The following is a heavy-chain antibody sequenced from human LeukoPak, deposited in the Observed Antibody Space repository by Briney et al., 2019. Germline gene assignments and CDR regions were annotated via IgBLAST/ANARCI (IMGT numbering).Heavy chain of an antibody. D-gene: IGHD1-26*01. CDR1: GFTFSSYG. V-gene: IGHV3-48*04. CDR2: ISSSGSTI. CDR3: ARESGSGSYYPNNWFDP. Sequence: GGTLRLSCAASGFTFSSYGMSWVRQAPGKGLEWVSYISSSGSTIYYADSVKGRFTISRDNAKNSLYLQMNSLRAEDTAVYYCARESGSGSYYPNNWFDPWGQGTLVTVSS. J-gene: IGHJ5*02.